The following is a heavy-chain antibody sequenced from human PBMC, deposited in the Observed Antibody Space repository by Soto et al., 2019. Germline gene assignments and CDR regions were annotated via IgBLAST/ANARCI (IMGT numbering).Heavy chain of an antibody. Sequence: QIQLVQSGAEVKKPGASVKVSCKASGYTFSSYHITWGRQAPGQGLEWMGWISAYNGNTNYAQNLQGRVTMTTDPSTSTAYMELRSLRSDDTAVYYCARDLPPVDYWGQGTLVTGSS. V-gene: IGHV1-18*01. CDR2: ISAYNGNT. J-gene: IGHJ4*02. CDR3: ARDLPPVDY. CDR1: GYTFSSYH.